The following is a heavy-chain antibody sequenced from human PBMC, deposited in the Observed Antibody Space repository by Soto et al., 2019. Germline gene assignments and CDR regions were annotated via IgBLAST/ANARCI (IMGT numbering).Heavy chain of an antibody. CDR3: ARVKTDPWELVDY. V-gene: IGHV1-2*02. CDR2: INPNSGGT. CDR1: GYTFTGYY. D-gene: IGHD1-26*01. Sequence: VASVKVSCKASGYTFTGYYMHWVRQAPGQGLEWMGWINPNSGGTNYAQKFQGRVTMTRDTSISTAYMELSRLRSDDTAVYYCARVKTDPWELVDYWGQGTLVTVSS. J-gene: IGHJ4*02.